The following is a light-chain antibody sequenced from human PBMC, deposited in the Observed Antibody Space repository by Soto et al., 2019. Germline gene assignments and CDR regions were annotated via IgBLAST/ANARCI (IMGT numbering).Light chain of an antibody. Sequence: QSALTQPPSASGSPGQSVIISCTGTSSDVGGYNYVSWYQQHPGKAPKLMIYEVSKRPSGVPDRFSGSKSGNTASLTVSGLQAEDEADYYCSSYAGSLVVFGGGTKLTVL. CDR3: SSYAGSLVV. J-gene: IGLJ2*01. CDR1: SSDVGGYNY. V-gene: IGLV2-8*01. CDR2: EVS.